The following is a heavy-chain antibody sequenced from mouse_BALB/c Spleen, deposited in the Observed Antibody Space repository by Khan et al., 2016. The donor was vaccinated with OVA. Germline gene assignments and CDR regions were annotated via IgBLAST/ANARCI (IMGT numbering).Heavy chain of an antibody. J-gene: IGHJ3*01. V-gene: IGHV1S136*01. CDR2: NNPHNDGT. CDR3: AREASNWGFSFAY. Sequence: VQLQQSGPELVKPGASVKMSCKASGYTFTNYVTHWVKQKPGQGLEWIGDNNPHNDGTRFHEKFKGKATLTSDKSCSTADMELSSLTSEDSAVYYCAREASNWGFSFAYSGQGTLITVSA. D-gene: IGHD4-1*01. CDR1: GYTFTNYV.